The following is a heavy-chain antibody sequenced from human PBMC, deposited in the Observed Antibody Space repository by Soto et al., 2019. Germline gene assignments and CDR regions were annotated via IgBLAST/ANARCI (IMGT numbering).Heavy chain of an antibody. CDR1: GFTFSNYG. J-gene: IGHJ4*02. CDR3: AKERTAKAAAEFDY. D-gene: IGHD6-25*01. Sequence: QVQLVESGGGVVQPGRSLRLSCAASGFTFSNYGMQWVRQAPGKGLEWVAVESYDGNVKFYADSVKGRFTISRDNSKNTLYLQMNSLRTEDTAIYYCAKERTAKAAAEFDYWGQGTLVTVSS. CDR2: ESYDGNVK. V-gene: IGHV3-30*18.